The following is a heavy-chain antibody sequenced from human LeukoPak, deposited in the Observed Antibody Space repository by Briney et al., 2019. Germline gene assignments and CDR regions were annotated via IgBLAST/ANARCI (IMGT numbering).Heavy chain of an antibody. D-gene: IGHD5-18*01. CDR2: INHSGST. Sequence: SETLSLTCAVYGGSFSGYYWSWIRQPPGKGLEWIGEINHSGSTNYNPSLKSRVTISVDTSKNQFSLKLSSVTAADTAVYYCARSRGYSYGSSTRGSRYFDYWGQGTLVTVSS. CDR3: ARSRGYSYGSSTRGSRYFDY. J-gene: IGHJ4*02. CDR1: GGSFSGYY. V-gene: IGHV4-34*01.